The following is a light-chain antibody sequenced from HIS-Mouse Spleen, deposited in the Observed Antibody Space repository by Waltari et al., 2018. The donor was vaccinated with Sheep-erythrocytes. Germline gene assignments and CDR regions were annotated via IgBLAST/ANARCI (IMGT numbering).Light chain of an antibody. V-gene: IGLV2-11*01. J-gene: IGLJ1*01. CDR3: CSYAGSYNHV. CDR2: DVS. CDR1: SSDVGGYKY. Sequence: QSALTQPRSVSGSPGQSVTISCTGTSSDVGGYKYVSWYQQHPGKAPKLMIYDVSKRPSGVPDRFSGSKSGNTASLTISGLQAEDEADYYCCSYAGSYNHVFGTGTKVTVL.